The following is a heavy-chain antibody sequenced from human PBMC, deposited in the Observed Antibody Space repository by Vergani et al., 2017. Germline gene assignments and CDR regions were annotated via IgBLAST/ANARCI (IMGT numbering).Heavy chain of an antibody. CDR2: IHTSGST. D-gene: IGHD3-22*01. J-gene: IGHJ4*02. CDR3: ARGSCLGDSSYKPLFDY. V-gene: IGHV4-61*02. Sequence: QVQLQESGPGLVKPSHPLSLTCTVSGGSLNRHNYYWSWIRQPAGKGLEWIGRIHTSGSTNYNPSLKSRVTMSEDTSKNQFSLNLTSVTAADTAVSFCARGSCLGDSSYKPLFDYWGQGSLGNVSS. CDR1: GGSLNRHNYY.